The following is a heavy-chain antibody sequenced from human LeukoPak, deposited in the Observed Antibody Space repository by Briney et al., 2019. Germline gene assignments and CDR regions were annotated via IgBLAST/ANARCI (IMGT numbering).Heavy chain of an antibody. V-gene: IGHV3-23*01. D-gene: IGHD2-2*01. CDR3: AKDPLVSSQEYFDY. CDR1: GFTFTSYA. J-gene: IGHJ4*02. CDR2: ISGSGGST. Sequence: GGSLRLSCAASGFTFTSYAMSWVRQAPGKRLEWVSAISGSGGSTYYAESVKGRFTISRDNSKNTLYLQMNSLRAEDTAVYYCAKDPLVSSQEYFDYWGQGTLVTVSS.